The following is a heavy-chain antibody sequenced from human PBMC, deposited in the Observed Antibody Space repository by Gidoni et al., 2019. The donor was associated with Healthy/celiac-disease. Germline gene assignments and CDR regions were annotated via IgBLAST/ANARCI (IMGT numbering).Heavy chain of an antibody. Sequence: QVQLVESGGGVVQPGRSLRLSCAASGFTFSSYGMHRVRQAPGKGLEWVAVISYDGSNKYYADSVKGRFTISRDNSKNTLYLQMNSLRAEDTAVYYCAKESYYDSSGYYSYYYYGMDVWGQGTTVTVSS. D-gene: IGHD3-22*01. CDR3: AKESYYDSSGYYSYYYYGMDV. V-gene: IGHV3-30*18. CDR1: GFTFSSYG. J-gene: IGHJ6*02. CDR2: ISYDGSNK.